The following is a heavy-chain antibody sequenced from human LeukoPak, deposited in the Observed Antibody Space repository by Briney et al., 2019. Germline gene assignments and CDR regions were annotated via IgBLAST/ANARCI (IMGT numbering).Heavy chain of an antibody. J-gene: IGHJ4*02. Sequence: GGSLRLSCAASGFTFSSYWMHWVRQAPGKGLEWVSVIYSGGSTYYADSVKGRFTISRDNAKNSLYLQMNSLRAEDTAVYYCARDSKYPLFRPFDYWGQGTLVTVSS. CDR2: IYSGGST. D-gene: IGHD3-10*02. CDR3: ARDSKYPLFRPFDY. CDR1: GFTFSSYW. V-gene: IGHV3-66*01.